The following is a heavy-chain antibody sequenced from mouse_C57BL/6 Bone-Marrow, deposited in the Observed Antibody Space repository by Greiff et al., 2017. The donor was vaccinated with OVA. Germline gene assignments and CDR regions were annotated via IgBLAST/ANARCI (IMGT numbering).Heavy chain of an antibody. V-gene: IGHV1-22*01. J-gene: IGHJ3*01. CDR3: ARSYYGSSLRFAY. CDR1: GYTFTDYY. Sequence: VQLQQSGPELVKPGASVKMSCKASGYTFTDYYMHWVKQSPGQSLEWIGYINPNNGGTSYNQKFKGKATLTVNKSSSTAYMELRSLTSEDSAVYYCARSYYGSSLRFAYWGQGTLVTVSA. CDR2: INPNNGGT. D-gene: IGHD1-1*01.